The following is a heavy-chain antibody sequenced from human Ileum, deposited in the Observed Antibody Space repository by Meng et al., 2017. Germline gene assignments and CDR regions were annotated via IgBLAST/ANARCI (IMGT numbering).Heavy chain of an antibody. CDR2: IYFSGST. D-gene: IGHD3-3*01. J-gene: IGHJ4*02. CDR3: ATGSFSSDLPFDY. Sequence: GQLQEPCPGLVRPSGTLSLTCSGTDGSVSSYTYFWSWIRQPPGKGLEWIGYIYFSGSTNYNPSLKSRVTISRDTSKKQFSLNLSSATAADTAVYYCATGSFSSDLPFDYWGQGTLVTVSS. CDR1: DGSVSSYTYF. V-gene: IGHV4-61*01.